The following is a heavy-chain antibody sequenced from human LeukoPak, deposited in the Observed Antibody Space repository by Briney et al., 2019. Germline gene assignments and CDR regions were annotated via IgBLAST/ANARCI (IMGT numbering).Heavy chain of an antibody. CDR3: ARTIAAAGRPDYYYMDV. V-gene: IGHV4-39*07. CDR2: IYYSGST. D-gene: IGHD6-13*01. Sequence: SETLSLTCTVSGGSISSSSYYWGWIRQPPGKGLEWIGSIYYSGSTYYNPSLKSRVTISVDTSKNQFSLKLSSVTAADMAVYYCARTIAAAGRPDYYYMDVWGKATTVTVSS. CDR1: GGSISSSSYY. J-gene: IGHJ6*03.